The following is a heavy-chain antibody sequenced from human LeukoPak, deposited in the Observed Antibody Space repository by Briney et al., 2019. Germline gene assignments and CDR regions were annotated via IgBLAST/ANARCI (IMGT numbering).Heavy chain of an antibody. CDR3: ARDLSSSPYYYYGMDV. CDR2: ISYDGSNK. CDR1: GFTFSSYA. V-gene: IGHV3-30*04. Sequence: GGSLRLSCAASGFTFSSYAMHWVRQAPGKGLEWVAVISYDGSNKYYADSVKGRFTISRDNSENTLYLQMNSLRAEDTAVYYCARDLSSSPYYYYGMDVWGQGTTVTVSS. J-gene: IGHJ6*02. D-gene: IGHD6-13*01.